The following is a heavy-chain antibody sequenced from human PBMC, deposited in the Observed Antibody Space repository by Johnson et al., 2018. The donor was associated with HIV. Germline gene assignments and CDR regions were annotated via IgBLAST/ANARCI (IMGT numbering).Heavy chain of an antibody. CDR2: IKTDGSNT. V-gene: IGHV3-74*02. D-gene: IGHD3-10*01. Sequence: VQLVESGGGVIRPGGSLRLSCAASGFTFDGYGMSWVRQAPGKGLEWVSNIKTDGSNTNYADSVKGRFTSSRDNAKNTVYLQMDSLRDEEMAVYYCARGALGSFDIWGQGTMVTVSA. CDR1: GFTFDGYG. J-gene: IGHJ3*02. CDR3: ARGALGSFDI.